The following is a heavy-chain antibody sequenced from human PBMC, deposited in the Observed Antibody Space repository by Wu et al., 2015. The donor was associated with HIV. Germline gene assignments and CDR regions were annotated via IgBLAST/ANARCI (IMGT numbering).Heavy chain of an antibody. CDR1: GYSFTAHY. V-gene: IGHV1-2*02. CDR3: ARDLGPFDY. Sequence: QVQLVQSGAEVAKPGASVRVSCQTSGYSFTAHYIHWVRQAPGQGLEWMGWIRPDSGATNYAEKFEDRVTMTRDASISTAYMQLNRLRSDDTAVYYCARDLGPFDYWGQGTLVTVSS. CDR2: IRPDSGAT. D-gene: IGHD3-16*01. J-gene: IGHJ4*02.